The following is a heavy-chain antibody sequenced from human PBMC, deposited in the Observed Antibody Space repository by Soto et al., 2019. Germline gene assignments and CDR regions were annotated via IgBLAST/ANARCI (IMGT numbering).Heavy chain of an antibody. D-gene: IGHD5-12*01. Sequence: QVQLVESGGGVVQPGRSLRLSCAASGFTFSSYGMHWVRQAPGKGLEWVAVIWYDGSNKYYADSVKGRFTISRDNSKNTLYLQMNSLRAEDTAVYYCARDFAGYGSVDRSYFDYWGQGTLVTVSS. CDR1: GFTFSSYG. CDR2: IWYDGSNK. CDR3: ARDFAGYGSVDRSYFDY. V-gene: IGHV3-33*01. J-gene: IGHJ4*02.